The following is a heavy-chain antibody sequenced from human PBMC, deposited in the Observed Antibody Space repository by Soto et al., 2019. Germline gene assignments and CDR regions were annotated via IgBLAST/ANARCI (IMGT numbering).Heavy chain of an antibody. CDR2: IYPGDPHT. Sequence: GESLRISCKVSGFNFSSYWFGWVRQMRGKGLVGMGIIYPGDPHTRYNPSFQGQVAISADKSISTAYLQWSSLKASDTAMYYCARQDSYYYYYGLDVWGQATTVTVSS. V-gene: IGHV5-51*01. J-gene: IGHJ6*02. CDR1: GFNFSSYW. CDR3: ARQDSYYYYYGLDV.